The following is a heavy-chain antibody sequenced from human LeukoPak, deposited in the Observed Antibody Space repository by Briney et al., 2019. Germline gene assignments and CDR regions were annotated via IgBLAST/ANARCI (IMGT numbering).Heavy chain of an antibody. CDR1: GFTFSGYW. Sequence: GGSLRLSCAVSGFTFSGYWMTWVRQAPGKGLECVAIIKPDGSESYYGDSVKGRYTISRDNAKDSLYLQMKSLRAEDTAVYYCARDLTMIVPGAFDNWGHGTTVIVSS. V-gene: IGHV3-7*01. J-gene: IGHJ3*02. CDR3: ARDLTMIVPGAFDN. CDR2: IKPDGSES. D-gene: IGHD3-22*01.